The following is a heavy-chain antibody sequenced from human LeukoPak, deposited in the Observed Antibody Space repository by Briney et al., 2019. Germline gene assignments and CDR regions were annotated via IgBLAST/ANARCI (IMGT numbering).Heavy chain of an antibody. Sequence: GGSLRLSCAASGFTFSDYYMSWIRQAPGKGLEWVSYISSSGSTIYYADSVKGRFTISRDNAKNSLYLQMTSLRAEDTDVYYCAREAHRGSYKGDFDYWGQGTLVTVSS. J-gene: IGHJ4*02. D-gene: IGHD1-26*01. CDR1: GFTFSDYY. CDR2: ISSSGSTI. V-gene: IGHV3-11*01. CDR3: AREAHRGSYKGDFDY.